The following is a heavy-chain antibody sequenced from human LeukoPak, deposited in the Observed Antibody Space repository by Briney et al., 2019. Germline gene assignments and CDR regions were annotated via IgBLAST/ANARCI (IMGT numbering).Heavy chain of an antibody. D-gene: IGHD2-2*01. V-gene: IGHV1-69*05. J-gene: IGHJ6*03. Sequence: GASVKVSCKASGGTFSSYAISWVRQAPGQGLGWMGGIIPIFGTANYAQKFQGRVTITTDESTSTAYMELSSLRSEDTAVYYCARSKYQLLYYYMDVWGKETTVTVSS. CDR2: IIPIFGTA. CDR1: GGTFSSYA. CDR3: ARSKYQLLYYYMDV.